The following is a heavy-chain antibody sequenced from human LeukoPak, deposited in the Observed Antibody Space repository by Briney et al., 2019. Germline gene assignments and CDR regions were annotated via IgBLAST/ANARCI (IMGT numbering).Heavy chain of an antibody. J-gene: IGHJ4*02. CDR3: ARQRAYYFDH. D-gene: IGHD6-25*01. CDR1: GGSISSGGYY. V-gene: IGHV4-31*03. CDR2: IYYSGST. Sequence: PSQTLSLTCTVSGGSISSGGYYWSWIRQHPGKGLEWIGYIYYSGSTDYNPSLKSRVTISVDTSKSQFSLKLSSVTAADTAVYYCARQRAYYFDHWGQGTLVTVSS.